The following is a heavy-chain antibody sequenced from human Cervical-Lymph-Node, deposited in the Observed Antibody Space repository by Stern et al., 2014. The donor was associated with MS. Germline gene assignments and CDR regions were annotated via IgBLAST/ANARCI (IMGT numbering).Heavy chain of an antibody. CDR3: ATSAFDY. V-gene: IGHV1-3*04. J-gene: IGHJ4*02. CDR2: INTGDGDT. CDR1: GYSFTEYP. Sequence: VQLGQSGTEVKTTGASVTVSCQASGYSFTEYPIHWVRQAPGQGLEWVGWINTGDGDTRYSPRLQGRISITRDTSTRTAYLDLSSLRSADTAEYYCATSAFDYWGQGTLVTVS.